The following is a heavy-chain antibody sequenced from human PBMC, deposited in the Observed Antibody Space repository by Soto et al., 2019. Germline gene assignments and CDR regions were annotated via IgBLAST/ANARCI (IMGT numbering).Heavy chain of an antibody. CDR1: GVTFSSYA. CDR2: ISGSGGST. J-gene: IGHJ4*02. D-gene: IGHD3-9*01. Sequence: GGSLRLSCAASGVTFSSYAMSWVRQAPGKGLEWVSAISGSGGSTYYADSVKGRFTISRDNSKNTLYLQMNSLRAEDTAVYYCAKVGDYDILTGYYSRSRGSDYWGQGTLVTVSS. CDR3: AKVGDYDILTGYYSRSRGSDY. V-gene: IGHV3-23*01.